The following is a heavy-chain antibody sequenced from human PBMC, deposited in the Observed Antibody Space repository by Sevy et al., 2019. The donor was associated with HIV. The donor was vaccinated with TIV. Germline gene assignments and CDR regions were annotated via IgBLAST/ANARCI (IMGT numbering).Heavy chain of an antibody. V-gene: IGHV4-39*01. Sequence: SDTLSLTCTVSGGSISSSSYYWGWIRQPPGKGLEWIGSIYYSGSTYYNPSLKSRVTISVDTSKNQFSLKLTSVTAADTAVYYCARPTPTNYDSSGYYGAFDIWGQGTMVTVSS. CDR3: ARPTPTNYDSSGYYGAFDI. J-gene: IGHJ3*02. CDR1: GGSISSSSYY. CDR2: IYYSGST. D-gene: IGHD3-22*01.